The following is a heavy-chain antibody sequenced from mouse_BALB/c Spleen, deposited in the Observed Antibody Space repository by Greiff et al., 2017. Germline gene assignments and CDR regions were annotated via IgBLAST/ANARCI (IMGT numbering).Heavy chain of an antibody. D-gene: IGHD1-1*02. CDR2: INPSNGGT. CDR3: TREEGSYGEFAY. J-gene: IGHJ3*01. V-gene: IGHV1S81*02. CDR1: GYTFTSYY. Sequence: QVQLQQSGAELVKPGASVKLSCKASGYTFTSYYMYWVKQRPGQGLEWIGEINPSNGGTNFNEKFKSKATLTVDKSSSTAYMQLSSLTSEDSAVYYCTREEGSYGEFAYWGQGTLVTVSA.